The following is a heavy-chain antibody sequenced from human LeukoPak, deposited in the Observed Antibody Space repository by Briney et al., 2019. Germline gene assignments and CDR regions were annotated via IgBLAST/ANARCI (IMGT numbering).Heavy chain of an antibody. J-gene: IGHJ4*02. V-gene: IGHV4-4*07. CDR1: GGSISSYY. CDR3: AREYRDYGDYDGARTTRYYFDY. D-gene: IGHD4-17*01. Sequence: SETLSLTCTVSGGSISSYYWSWIRQPAGKGLEWIGRIYTSGSTNYNPSLKSRVTMSVDTSKNQFSLKLSSVTAADTAVYYCAREYRDYGDYDGARTTRYYFDYWGQGTLVTVSS. CDR2: IYTSGST.